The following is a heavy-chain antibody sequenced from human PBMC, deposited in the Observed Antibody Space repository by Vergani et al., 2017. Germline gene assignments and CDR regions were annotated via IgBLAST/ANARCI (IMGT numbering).Heavy chain of an antibody. Sequence: QVQLQESGPGLVKPSQTLSLTCTVSGGSISSGSYYWSWIRQPPGKGLEWIGYIYYSGSTNYNPSLKSRVTISVDTSKNQFSLKLSSVTAADTAVYYCAVYYGSGRKYYMDVWGKGTTVTVSS. V-gene: IGHV4-61*01. CDR1: GGSISSGSYY. J-gene: IGHJ6*03. D-gene: IGHD3-10*01. CDR3: AVYYGSGRKYYMDV. CDR2: IYYSGST.